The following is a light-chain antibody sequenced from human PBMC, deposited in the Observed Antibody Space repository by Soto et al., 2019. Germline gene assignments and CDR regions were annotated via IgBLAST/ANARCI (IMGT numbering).Light chain of an antibody. CDR3: CSYAGSSTHVV. V-gene: IGLV2-23*02. J-gene: IGLJ2*01. Sequence: QSALTHPASVSGSPGQSITSSCTGTSADVGSYNLVSWYQQHPGKAPKLMIYEVSKRPSGVSNRFSGSKSGNTASLTISGLQAEDEADYSCCSYAGSSTHVVFAGGTQLTVL. CDR1: SADVGSYNL. CDR2: EVS.